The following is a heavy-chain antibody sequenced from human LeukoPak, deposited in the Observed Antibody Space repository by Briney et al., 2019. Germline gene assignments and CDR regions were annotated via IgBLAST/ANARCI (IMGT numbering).Heavy chain of an antibody. D-gene: IGHD2-2*01. CDR2: IIPIFGTA. CDR3: ARRGVGYCSSTSCYYPDDYYGMDV. Sequence: SVKVSCKASGGTFSSYAISWVRQAPGHGLEWMGGIIPIFGTANYAQKFQGRVTITADESTSTAYMELSSLRSEDTAVYYCARRGVGYCSSTSCYYPDDYYGMDVWGQGTTVTVSS. CDR1: GGTFSSYA. V-gene: IGHV1-69*13. J-gene: IGHJ6*02.